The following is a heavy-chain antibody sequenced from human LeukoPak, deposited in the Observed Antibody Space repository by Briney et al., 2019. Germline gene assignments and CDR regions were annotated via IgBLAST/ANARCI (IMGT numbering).Heavy chain of an antibody. J-gene: IGHJ3*02. Sequence: PGGSLRLSCAASGFTFSSYSMNWVRQAPGKGLEWVSYISRTGSDIYYADSVQGRFTISRDDAKNSLYLQMNSLRAEDTAVFYCVRDHQYAFDIWGQGTMVSVSS. CDR3: VRDHQYAFDI. CDR2: ISRTGSDI. CDR1: GFTFSSYS. V-gene: IGHV3-48*01.